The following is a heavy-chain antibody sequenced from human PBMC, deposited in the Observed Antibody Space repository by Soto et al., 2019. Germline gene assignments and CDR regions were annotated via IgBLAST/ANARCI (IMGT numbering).Heavy chain of an antibody. CDR2: INSDGSST. Sequence: VGSLRLSCAASGFTFSSYWMHWVRQAPGKGLVWVSRINSDGSSTSYADSVKGRFTISRDNAKNTLYLQMNSLRAEDTAVYYCAREWGIVVVPVDAFDIWGQGTMVTVSS. V-gene: IGHV3-74*01. CDR3: AREWGIVVVPVDAFDI. D-gene: IGHD2-2*01. J-gene: IGHJ3*02. CDR1: GFTFSSYW.